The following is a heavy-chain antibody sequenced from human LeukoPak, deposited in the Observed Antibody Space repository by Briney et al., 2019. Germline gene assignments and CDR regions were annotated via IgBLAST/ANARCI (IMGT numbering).Heavy chain of an antibody. CDR1: GGSFSGYY. Sequence: SETLSLTCAVYGGSFSGYYWSWIRQPPGKGLEWIGEINHSGSTNYNPSLKSRVTISVDTSKNQFSLKLSSVTAADTAVYYCARGPRYSGSPPSGVWGQGTLVTVSS. V-gene: IGHV4-34*01. D-gene: IGHD6-6*01. J-gene: IGHJ4*02. CDR3: ARGPRYSGSPPSGV. CDR2: INHSGST.